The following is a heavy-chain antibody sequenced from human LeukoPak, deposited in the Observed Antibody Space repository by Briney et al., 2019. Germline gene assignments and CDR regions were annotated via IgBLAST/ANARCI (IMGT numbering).Heavy chain of an antibody. CDR3: ARKMEYSYIDY. Sequence: ASVKVSCKASGYTFTDYYVHWVRQAPGQGLEWMGWINPNSGATDYAQRFQDRVTMTRDTSISTAYMEFSSLRSDDTAVYYCARKMEYSYIDYWGQGSLVTVSS. J-gene: IGHJ4*02. CDR1: GYTFTDYY. D-gene: IGHD5-18*01. V-gene: IGHV1-2*02. CDR2: INPNSGAT.